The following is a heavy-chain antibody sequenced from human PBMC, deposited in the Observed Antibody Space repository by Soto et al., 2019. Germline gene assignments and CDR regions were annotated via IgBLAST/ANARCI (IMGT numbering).Heavy chain of an antibody. CDR1: GFTFSSYW. V-gene: IGHV3-74*01. J-gene: IGHJ4*02. Sequence: GGSLRLSCAASGFTFSSYWMHWVRQVPEKGLVWVSRINSDGSITNYADAVKGRFTISRDNVKNTLYLQMNSLRAEDTAIYYCVRYPRSVGGSYRPDYWGQGTLVTVSS. CDR2: INSDGSIT. CDR3: VRYPRSVGGSYRPDY. D-gene: IGHD3-16*02.